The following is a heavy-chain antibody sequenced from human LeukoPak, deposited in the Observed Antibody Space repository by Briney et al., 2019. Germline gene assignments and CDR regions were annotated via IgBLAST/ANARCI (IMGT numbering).Heavy chain of an antibody. V-gene: IGHV3-15*01. D-gene: IGHD4-17*01. CDR1: GFTFTNAW. CDR2: IKSKTHGGTT. Sequence: KPGGSLRLSCAASGFTFTNAWVTWVRQAPGKGLEWVGRIKSKTHGGTTDYAAPVKGRFTISRDDSINTVYLQMNSLRAEDTAVYYCARDLGGYGDYGTNFDYWGQGTLVTVSS. J-gene: IGHJ4*02. CDR3: ARDLGGYGDYGTNFDY.